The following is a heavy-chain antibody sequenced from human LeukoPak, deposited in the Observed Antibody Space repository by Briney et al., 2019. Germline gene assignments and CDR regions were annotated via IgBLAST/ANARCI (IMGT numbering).Heavy chain of an antibody. J-gene: IGHJ4*02. CDR3: ARDPWYSSSWYMFDY. D-gene: IGHD6-13*01. CDR2: IWYDGSNK. CDR1: GFTFSSYG. V-gene: IGHV3-33*01. Sequence: GRSLRLSYAASGFTFSSYGMHWVRQAPGKGLEWVAVIWYDGSNKYYADSVKGRFTISGDNSKNTLYLQMNSLRAEDTAVYYCARDPWYSSSWYMFDYWGQGTLVTVSS.